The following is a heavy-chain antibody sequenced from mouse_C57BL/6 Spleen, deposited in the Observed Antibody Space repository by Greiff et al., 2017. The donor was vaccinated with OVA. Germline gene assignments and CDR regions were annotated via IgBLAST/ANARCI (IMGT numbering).Heavy chain of an antibody. CDR3: ARGCDYDEGYYAMDY. CDR1: GYTFTSYW. V-gene: IGHV1-64*01. CDR2: IHPNSGST. Sequence: QVQLQQPGAELVKPGASVKLSCKASGYTFTSYWMHWVKQRPGQGLEWIGMIHPNSGSTNYNEKFKSKATLTVDKSSSTAYMQLSSLTSEDSAVYYGARGCDYDEGYYAMDYWGQGTSVTVSS. J-gene: IGHJ4*01. D-gene: IGHD2-4*01.